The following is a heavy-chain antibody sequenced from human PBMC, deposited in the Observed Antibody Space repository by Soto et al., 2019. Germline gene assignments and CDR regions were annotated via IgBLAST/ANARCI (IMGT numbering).Heavy chain of an antibody. CDR1: GGSVSSGSYY. CDR3: ARSSYTTGGNWFDP. CDR2: IYYSGST. V-gene: IGHV4-61*01. Sequence: SETLSLTCTVSGGSVSSGSYYWSWIRQPPGKGLEWIGYIYYSGSTNYNPSLKSRVTISVDTSKNQFSLKLSSVTAADTAVYYCARSSYTTGGNWFDPWGQGTLVTAPQ. J-gene: IGHJ5*02. D-gene: IGHD4-17*01.